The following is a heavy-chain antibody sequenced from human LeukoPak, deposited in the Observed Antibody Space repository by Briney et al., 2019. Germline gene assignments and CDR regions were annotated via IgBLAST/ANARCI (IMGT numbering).Heavy chain of an antibody. CDR3: AKGGGDYHLYYYYYMDV. CDR1: GFTFSSYG. D-gene: IGHD2-21*02. CDR2: ISGSGGST. Sequence: GGSLRLSCAASGFTFSSYGMSWVRQAPGKGLEWVSAISGSGGSTYYADSVKGRFTISRDNSKNTLYLQMNSLRAEDTAVYYCAKGGGDYHLYYYYYMDVWGKGTTVTVSS. V-gene: IGHV3-23*01. J-gene: IGHJ6*03.